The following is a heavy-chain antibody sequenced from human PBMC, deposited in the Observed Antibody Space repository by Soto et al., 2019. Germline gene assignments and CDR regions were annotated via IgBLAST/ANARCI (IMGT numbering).Heavy chain of an antibody. D-gene: IGHD6-19*01. J-gene: IGHJ4*02. CDR3: ARGNGNSAWKIDY. Sequence: QVQLQESGPGLVKPSQTLSLTCTVSGGSISSGGYYWSWIGQLPGKGLEWIGYIYYSGTTYYNPSLKSRVTISVDTSKNHFSLKLTSVTAADTAVYYCARGNGNSAWKIDYWGQGTLVTVSS. CDR2: IYYSGTT. V-gene: IGHV4-31*03. CDR1: GGSISSGGYY.